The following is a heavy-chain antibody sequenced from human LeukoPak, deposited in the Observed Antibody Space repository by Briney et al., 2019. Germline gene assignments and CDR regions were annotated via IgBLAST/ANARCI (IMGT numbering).Heavy chain of an antibody. CDR1: GFTFSSYA. D-gene: IGHD3-10*01. J-gene: IGHJ4*02. V-gene: IGHV3-30-3*02. Sequence: PGGSLRLSCAASGFTFSSYAMHWVRQAPGKGLEWVAVISYDGSNKYYADSVKGRFTISRDNSKNMLYLQMNSLRAEDTAVYYCVEGELVGGSPGFDYWGQGTLVTVSS. CDR2: ISYDGSNK. CDR3: VEGELVGGSPGFDY.